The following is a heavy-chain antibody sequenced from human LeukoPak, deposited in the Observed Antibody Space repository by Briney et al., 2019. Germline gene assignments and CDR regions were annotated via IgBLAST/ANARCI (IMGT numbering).Heavy chain of an antibody. D-gene: IGHD6-19*01. CDR3: ARGVRGSSGNWFDP. Sequence: PSETLSLTCTISGDSISSSSYYWGWIRQPPGKGLEWIGEINHSGSTNYNPSLKSRVTISVDTSKNQFSLKLSSVTAADTAVYYCARGVRGSSGNWFDPWGQGTLVTVSS. J-gene: IGHJ5*02. V-gene: IGHV4-39*07. CDR2: INHSGST. CDR1: GDSISSSSYY.